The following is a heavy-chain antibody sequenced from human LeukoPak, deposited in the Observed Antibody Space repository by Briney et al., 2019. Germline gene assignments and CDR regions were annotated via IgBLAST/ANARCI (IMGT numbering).Heavy chain of an antibody. Sequence: SETLSLTCTVSGGSISSYYWSWIRQPAGKGLEWIGRIYSSGSTNYNPSLKSRVTMSVDTSKNQFSLKLSSVTAADTAVYYCAREGGSEVILEDYYYYMDVWGKGTTVTVSS. V-gene: IGHV4-4*07. D-gene: IGHD3-22*01. CDR2: IYSSGST. CDR1: GGSISSYY. CDR3: AREGGSEVILEDYYYYMDV. J-gene: IGHJ6*03.